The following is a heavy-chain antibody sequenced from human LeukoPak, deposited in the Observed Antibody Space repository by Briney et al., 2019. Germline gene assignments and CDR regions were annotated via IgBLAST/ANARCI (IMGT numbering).Heavy chain of an antibody. CDR2: INSDGSRT. J-gene: IGHJ4*02. CDR1: GFTFDDYA. V-gene: IGHV3-74*01. D-gene: IGHD6-6*01. Sequence: GGSLRLSCAASGFTFDDYAMHWVRQAPGKGLVWVSRINSDGSRTTYADSVKGRFTISRDNAKNTLYLQMNSLRAEDTAVYYCARDGYSSSFYFDYWGQGTLVTVSS. CDR3: ARDGYSSSFYFDY.